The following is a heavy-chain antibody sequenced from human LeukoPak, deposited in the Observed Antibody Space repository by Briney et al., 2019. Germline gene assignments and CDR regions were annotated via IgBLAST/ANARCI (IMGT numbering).Heavy chain of an antibody. V-gene: IGHV3-48*03. Sequence: GGSLRLSCAASGFTFSSYEMNWVRQAPGKGLEWVSYISSSGSTIYYADSVKGRFTISRDNSKNTLYLQMNSLRAEDTAVYYCAKVGLRYFDWLELDYWGQGTLVTVSS. CDR1: GFTFSSYE. J-gene: IGHJ4*02. CDR3: AKVGLRYFDWLELDY. D-gene: IGHD3-9*01. CDR2: ISSSGSTI.